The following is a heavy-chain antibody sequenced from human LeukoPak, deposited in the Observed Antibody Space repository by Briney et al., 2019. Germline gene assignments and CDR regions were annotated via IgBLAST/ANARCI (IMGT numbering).Heavy chain of an antibody. CDR3: ARDPVFLEWLPDY. V-gene: IGHV3-23*01. Sequence: PGGSLRLSCAASGFTFSNYAMNWVRQAPGKGLEWVSGIIGSGGDTYSADSVKGRFTISRDNAKNSLYLQMNSLRAEDTAVYYCARDPVFLEWLPDYWGQGTLVTVSS. CDR2: IIGSGGDT. J-gene: IGHJ4*02. D-gene: IGHD3-3*01. CDR1: GFTFSNYA.